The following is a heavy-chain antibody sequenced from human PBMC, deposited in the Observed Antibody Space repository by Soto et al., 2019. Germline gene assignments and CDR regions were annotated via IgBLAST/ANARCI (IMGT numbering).Heavy chain of an antibody. CDR2: ISSSSSYI. CDR3: ARYYYGSAPIAYYYYGMDV. D-gene: IGHD3-10*01. V-gene: IGHV3-21*01. CDR1: VFTFSSYS. J-gene: IGHJ6*02. Sequence: GGSLRLSCAASVFTFSSYSMNWVRQAPGKGLEWVSSISSSSSYIYYADSVKGRFTISRDNAKNSLYLQMNSLRAEDTAVYYCARYYYGSAPIAYYYYGMDVWGQGTTVTVSS.